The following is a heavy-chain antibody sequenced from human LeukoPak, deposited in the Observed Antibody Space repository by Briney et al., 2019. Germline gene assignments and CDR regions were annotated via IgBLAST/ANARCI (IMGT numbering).Heavy chain of an antibody. CDR3: ARLQNYYDSSGYSGYYYMDV. Sequence: GASVKVSCKASGGTFSSYAISWVRQAPGQGLEWMGGIIPIFGTANYAQKFQGRVTITTDESTSTAYMELSSLRSEDTAVYYCARLQNYYDSSGYSGYYYMDVWGKGTTVTVSS. D-gene: IGHD3-22*01. CDR2: IIPIFGTA. V-gene: IGHV1-69*05. CDR1: GGTFSSYA. J-gene: IGHJ6*03.